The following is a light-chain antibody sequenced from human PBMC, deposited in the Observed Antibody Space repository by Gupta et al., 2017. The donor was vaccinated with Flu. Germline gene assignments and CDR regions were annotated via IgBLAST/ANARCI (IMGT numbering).Light chain of an antibody. Sequence: QSVLTHPPSVSAAPRPRITMSCTGSSSNLGAAYDVHWYQRLPGTAPKLLSYGNNTRPSGVRDRCSGCKSGTSGSLALAGFQAEDEADYYCQSYDSSLSALFGGGTKLTVL. CDR1: SSNLGAAYD. CDR3: QSYDSSLSAL. J-gene: IGLJ2*01. CDR2: GNN. V-gene: IGLV1-40*01.